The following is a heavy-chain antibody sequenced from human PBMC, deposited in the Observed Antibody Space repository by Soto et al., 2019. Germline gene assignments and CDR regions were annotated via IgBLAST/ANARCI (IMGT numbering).Heavy chain of an antibody. J-gene: IGHJ4*02. CDR1: GDSVSSNSSA. Sequence: SQTLSLPCAISGDSVSSNSSACNFIRQSPSRGLEWLGRTYYRSKWYKDYAVSVKSRITINPDTSKNRISLQLNSVTPEDTAVYYCARGDSSGWSRGGFDYWGQGTLVTVSS. V-gene: IGHV6-1*01. D-gene: IGHD6-19*01. CDR3: ARGDSSGWSRGGFDY. CDR2: TYYRSKWYK.